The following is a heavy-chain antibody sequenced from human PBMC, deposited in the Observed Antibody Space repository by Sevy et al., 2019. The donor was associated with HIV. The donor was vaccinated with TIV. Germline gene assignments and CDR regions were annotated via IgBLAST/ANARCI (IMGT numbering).Heavy chain of an antibody. J-gene: IGHJ4*02. CDR1: GFTFSTYS. Sequence: GGSLRLSCVASGFTFSTYSMNWVRQAPGKGLEWVASISSTSSYIYYADSVKGRFTISRDNAKNLLFLQVNSLRAEDTAVFYCTRHLDCSGGACYSQYYFDYWGQGTPVTVSS. CDR3: TRHLDCSGGACYSQYYFDY. D-gene: IGHD2-15*01. V-gene: IGHV3-21*01. CDR2: ISSTSSYI.